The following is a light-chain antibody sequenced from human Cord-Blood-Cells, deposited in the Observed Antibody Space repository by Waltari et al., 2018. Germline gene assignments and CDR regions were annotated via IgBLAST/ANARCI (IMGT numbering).Light chain of an antibody. J-gene: IGLJ2*01. V-gene: IGLV2-23*02. CDR2: EVS. Sequence: QSAMTPPASLSGTPGPSFTIYCTGTSSAVGSFNLVSWYQQHPGKAPKLMIYEVSKRPSGVSNRFSGSKSGNTASLTISGRQAEDEADYYCCSYAGSSTVVFGGGTKLTVL. CDR1: SSAVGSFNL. CDR3: CSYAGSSTVV.